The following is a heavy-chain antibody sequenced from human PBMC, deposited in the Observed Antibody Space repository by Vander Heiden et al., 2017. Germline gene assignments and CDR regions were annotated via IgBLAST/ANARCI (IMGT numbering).Heavy chain of an antibody. CDR1: GFTFSSYA. J-gene: IGHJ4*02. Sequence: QVQLVESGGGVVKPGRSLRLSCAASGFTFSSYAMHWVRQAPGKGLEWVAVISYDGSNKYYADSVKGRFTISRDNSKNTLYLQMNSLRAEDTAVYYCARGGAWIQLWLGYYFDYWGQGTLVTVSS. V-gene: IGHV3-30-3*01. CDR3: ARGGAWIQLWLGYYFDY. D-gene: IGHD5-18*01. CDR2: ISYDGSNK.